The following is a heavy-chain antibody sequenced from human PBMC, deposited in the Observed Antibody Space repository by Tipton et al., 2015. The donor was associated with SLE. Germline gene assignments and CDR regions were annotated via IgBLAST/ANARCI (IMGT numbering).Heavy chain of an antibody. D-gene: IGHD3-3*01. CDR2: ISWDSGSI. CDR1: GFTFADYA. Sequence: SLRLSCAASGFTFADYAMHWVRQAPGKGLEWVSGISWDSGSIGYADSVKGRFTISRDNAKNSLYLQMNSLTAEDTALYFCAREDTIFGVVTDWGQGTLVTVSS. CDR3: AREDTIFGVVTD. J-gene: IGHJ4*02. V-gene: IGHV3-9*01.